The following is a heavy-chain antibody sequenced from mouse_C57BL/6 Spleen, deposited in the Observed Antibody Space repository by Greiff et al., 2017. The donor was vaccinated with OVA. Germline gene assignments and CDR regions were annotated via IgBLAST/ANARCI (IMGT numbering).Heavy chain of an antibody. J-gene: IGHJ2*01. CDR2: IDPENGDT. CDR3: TSCSNYGGDYFDY. Sequence: LVESGAELVRPGTSVKLSCTASGFNIKDDYMHWVKQRPEQGLEWIGWIDPENGDTEYASKFQGKATITADTSSNTAYLQHSSLTSEDTAVYYGTSCSNYGGDYFDYWGQGTTLTVSS. CDR1: GFNIKDDY. V-gene: IGHV14-4*01. D-gene: IGHD2-5*01.